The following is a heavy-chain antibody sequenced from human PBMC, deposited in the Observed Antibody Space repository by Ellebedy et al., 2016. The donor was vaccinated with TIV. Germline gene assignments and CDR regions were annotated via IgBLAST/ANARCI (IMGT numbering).Heavy chain of an antibody. V-gene: IGHV3-33*08. CDR3: ARICSGGSCYDY. CDR1: GFTFSSYA. J-gene: IGHJ4*02. Sequence: GGSLRLSXAASGFTFSSYAMSWVRQAPGKGLEWVAVIWYDGSNKYYADSVKGRFTISRDNSKNTLYLQMNSLRAEDTAVYYCARICSGGSCYDYWGQGTLVTVSS. CDR2: IWYDGSNK. D-gene: IGHD2-15*01.